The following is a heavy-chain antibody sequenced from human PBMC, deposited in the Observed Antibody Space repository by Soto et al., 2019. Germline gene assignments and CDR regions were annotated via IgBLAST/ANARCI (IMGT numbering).Heavy chain of an antibody. J-gene: IGHJ5*02. Sequence: QVQLVQSGAEVKKPGASVKVSCKASGYTFTNYEINWVRQATVQGLEWMGWMNPGSGNTGYAHKFQGRVTMTRNISISTAYMELSRLGSDDTAIYYCARIAASGSLNWFDPWGQVTLVTVSS. CDR1: GYTFTNYE. CDR3: ARIAASGSLNWFDP. V-gene: IGHV1-8*01. CDR2: MNPGSGNT. D-gene: IGHD3-10*01.